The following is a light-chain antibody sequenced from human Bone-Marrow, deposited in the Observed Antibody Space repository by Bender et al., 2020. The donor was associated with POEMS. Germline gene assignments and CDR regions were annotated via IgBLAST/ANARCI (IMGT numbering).Light chain of an antibody. Sequence: SYELTQLPSVSVSPGQTASITCSGDELPRQFTYWFQQKPGQAPVLVIYKDVERPSGIPERFAGSTSGTTVTLTIIGVQAEDEADYYCQSAASSSSPWVFGGGTKLTVL. J-gene: IGLJ3*02. CDR2: KDV. CDR3: QSAASSSSPWV. V-gene: IGLV3-25*03. CDR1: ELPRQF.